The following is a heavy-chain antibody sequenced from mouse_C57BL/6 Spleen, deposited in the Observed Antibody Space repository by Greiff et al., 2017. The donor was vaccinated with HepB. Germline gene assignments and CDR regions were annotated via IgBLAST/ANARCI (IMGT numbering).Heavy chain of an antibody. J-gene: IGHJ3*01. CDR1: GFTFSSYA. Sequence: EVMLVESGGGLVKPGGSLKLSCAASGFTFSSYAMSWVRQTPEKRLEWVATISDGGSYTYYPDNVKGRFTISRDNAKNNLYLQMSHLKSEDTAMYYCAGEDWFAYWGQGTLVTVSA. CDR2: ISDGGSYT. V-gene: IGHV5-4*01. CDR3: AGEDWFAY.